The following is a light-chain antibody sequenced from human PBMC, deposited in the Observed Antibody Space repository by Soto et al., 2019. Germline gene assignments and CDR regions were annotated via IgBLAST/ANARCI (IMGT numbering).Light chain of an antibody. CDR3: QQSYSTTRT. CDR2: AAS. V-gene: IGKV1-39*01. J-gene: IGKJ1*01. Sequence: IQMTQSASSLSASVGHRVTITCRASQSISSYLNWYQQKQGKAPKLLIYAASSLQSGVPSRFSGSGYGTDFTLTISSLQIEDFATYYCQQSYSTTRTFGQGTKVDIK. CDR1: QSISSY.